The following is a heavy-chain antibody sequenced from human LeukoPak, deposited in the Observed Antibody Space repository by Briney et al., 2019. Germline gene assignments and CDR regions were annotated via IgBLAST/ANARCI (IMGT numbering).Heavy chain of an antibody. CDR3: ARDGGYCSGGSCSLYWYFDL. V-gene: IGHV3-9*01. CDR2: ISWNSGSI. D-gene: IGHD2-15*01. CDR1: GFTFSSYA. J-gene: IGHJ2*01. Sequence: GGSLRLSCAASGFTFSSYAMSWVRQAPGKGLEWVSGISWNSGSIGYADSVKGRFTISRDNAKNTLYLQMNSLRAEDTAVYYCARDGGYCSGGSCSLYWYFDLWGRGTLVTVSS.